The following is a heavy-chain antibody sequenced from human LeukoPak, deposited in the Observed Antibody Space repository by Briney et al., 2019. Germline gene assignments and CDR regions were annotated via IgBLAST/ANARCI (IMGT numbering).Heavy chain of an antibody. J-gene: IGHJ5*02. CDR2: IYYSGST. CDR3: ARGPPGGRFDP. V-gene: IGHV4-59*01. Sequence: SETLSLTCTVSGASLSNYYWTWIRQPPGTGLGWIGYIYYSGSTNYNPSLKSRVTMSVDTSKNQFSLKVTSVTAADTAVYYCARGPPGGRFDPWGQGTLVTVSS. CDR1: GASLSNYY. D-gene: IGHD3-10*01.